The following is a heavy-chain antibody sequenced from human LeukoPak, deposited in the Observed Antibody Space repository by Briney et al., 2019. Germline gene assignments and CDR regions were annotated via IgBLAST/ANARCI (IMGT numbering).Heavy chain of an antibody. CDR1: GGSISSSNW. Sequence: PSETLSLTCAVSGGSISSSNWWSWVRQPPGKGLEWFGHIHYSGNTNYNPSLKSRVTISVDTSKNQFSLKLSSVTAADTAVYYCARGSYFDYWGQGTLVTVSS. CDR2: IHYSGNT. D-gene: IGHD2-15*01. CDR3: ARGSYFDY. J-gene: IGHJ4*02. V-gene: IGHV4-4*02.